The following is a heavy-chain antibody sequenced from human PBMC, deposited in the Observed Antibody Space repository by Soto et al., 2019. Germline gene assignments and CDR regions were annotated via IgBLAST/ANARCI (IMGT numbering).Heavy chain of an antibody. D-gene: IGHD6-19*01. J-gene: IGHJ4*02. CDR3: AKARSGWYHDY. CDR2: ISYDGSNK. CDR1: GFTFSSYG. Sequence: QVQLAESGGGVVQPGRSLRLSCAASGFTFSSYGMHWVRQAPGKGLEWVAVISYDGSNKYYADSVKGRFTISRDNSKNTLDLQMNSLRAEDTAVYYCAKARSGWYHDYWGQGTLVTVSS. V-gene: IGHV3-30*18.